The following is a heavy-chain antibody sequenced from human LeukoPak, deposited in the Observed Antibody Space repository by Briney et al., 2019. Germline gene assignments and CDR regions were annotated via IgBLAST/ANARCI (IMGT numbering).Heavy chain of an antibody. D-gene: IGHD3-16*01. V-gene: IGHV1-46*01. J-gene: IGHJ5*02. CDR1: GYRFTYYY. CDR3: VREKVGGEYDH. Sequence: ASVKVSCKASGYRFTYYYIHWMRQAPGQGLEWMGTLRPSSDRTTYAQNFQGRISMTPDTSTSTGYMGLSSLTSDDTAVYFCVREKVGGEYDHWGQGTLVSVSP. CDR2: LRPSSDRT.